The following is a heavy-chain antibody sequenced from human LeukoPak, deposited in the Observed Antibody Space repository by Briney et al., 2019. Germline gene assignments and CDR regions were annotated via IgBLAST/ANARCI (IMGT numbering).Heavy chain of an antibody. D-gene: IGHD2-8*01. CDR3: ARVGYCTNGVCYTPKPYYFDY. CDR1: GGSISSGSYF. J-gene: IGHJ4*02. Sequence: SETLSLTCTVSGGSISSGSYFWSWIRQPAGKGLEWIGRIYTTGRTNYNPSLKSRVTISVDTSKNQFSLKLSSVTAADTAVYYCARVGYCTNGVCYTPKPYYFDYWGQGTLVTVSS. CDR2: IYTTGRT. V-gene: IGHV4-61*02.